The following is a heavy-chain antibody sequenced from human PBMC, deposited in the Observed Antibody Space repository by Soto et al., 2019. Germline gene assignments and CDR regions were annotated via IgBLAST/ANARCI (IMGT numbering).Heavy chain of an antibody. Sequence: SETLSLTCTVSGGSVSSGSYYWSWIRQPPGKGLEWIGYIYYSGSTNYNPSLKSRVTISVDTSKNQFSLKLSSVTAADTAVYCCESHSYDRSGYYTTEYSFGYWGQGTLGTVS. V-gene: IGHV4-61*01. CDR2: IYYSGST. CDR3: ESHSYDRSGYYTTEYSFGY. D-gene: IGHD3-22*01. CDR1: GGSVSSGSYY. J-gene: IGHJ4*02.